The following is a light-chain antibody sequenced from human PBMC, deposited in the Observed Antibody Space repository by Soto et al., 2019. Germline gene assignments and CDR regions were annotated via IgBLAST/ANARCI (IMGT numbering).Light chain of an antibody. CDR2: AVT. Sequence: QSSLAQPASVSGSRGQSITISFAARTSDVCQDKSVSWYEQGPGNAPKLIIYAVTSRPSGVSNRSSGSRSGSTASLTLSGLQPEDEADYFCVSFTNTDTLVFGTGTKVTVL. CDR1: TSDVCQDKS. CDR3: VSFTNTDTLV. V-gene: IGLV2-14*01. J-gene: IGLJ1*01.